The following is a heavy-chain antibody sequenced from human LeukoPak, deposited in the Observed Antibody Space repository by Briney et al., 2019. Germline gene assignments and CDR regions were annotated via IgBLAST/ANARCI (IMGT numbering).Heavy chain of an antibody. CDR2: ISSSSSYI. V-gene: IGHV3-21*01. CDR3: ARDLSMIVVPDAFDI. D-gene: IGHD3-22*01. J-gene: IGHJ3*02. CDR1: GFTFSSYS. Sequence: GGSLRLSCAASGFTFSSYSLNWVRPAPGKGLEWVSSISSSSSYIYYADSLKGRFTISRDNAKNSLYLQMNSLRAEDTAVYYCARDLSMIVVPDAFDIWGQGTMVTVSS.